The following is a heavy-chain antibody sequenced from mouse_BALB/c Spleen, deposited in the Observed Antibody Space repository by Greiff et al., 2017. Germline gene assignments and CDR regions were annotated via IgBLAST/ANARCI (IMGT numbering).Heavy chain of an antibody. V-gene: IGHV7-1*02. CDR1: GFTFSDFY. CDR3: ARAYDYDWYFDV. Sequence: EVNVVESGGGLVQPGGSLRLSCATSGFTFSDFYMEWVRQPPGKRLEWIAASRNKANDYTTEYSASVKGRFIVSRDTSQSILYLQMNALRAEDTAIYYCARAYDYDWYFDVWGAGTTVTVSS. CDR2: SRNKANDYTT. J-gene: IGHJ1*01. D-gene: IGHD2-4*01.